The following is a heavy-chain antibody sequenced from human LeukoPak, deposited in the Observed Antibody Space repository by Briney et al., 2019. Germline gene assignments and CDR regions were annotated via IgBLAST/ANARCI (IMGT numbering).Heavy chain of an antibody. CDR1: GFTFSSYA. CDR3: ASEIIFGSFDY. Sequence: GGSLRLSCAASGFTFSSYAMHWVRQAPGKGLEWVAVISYDGSNKYYADSVKGRFTISRDNSKNTLYLQMNSLRAEDTAVYYCASEIIFGSFDYWGQGTLVTVS. CDR2: ISYDGSNK. J-gene: IGHJ4*02. D-gene: IGHD3-3*01. V-gene: IGHV3-30*04.